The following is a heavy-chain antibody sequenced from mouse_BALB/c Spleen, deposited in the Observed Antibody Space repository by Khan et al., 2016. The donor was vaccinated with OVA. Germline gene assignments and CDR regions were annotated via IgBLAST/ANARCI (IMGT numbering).Heavy chain of an antibody. CDR2: IWSGGST. Sequence: VELVESGPGLVAPSQSLSITCTVSGFSLSRYSVHWVRQPPGKGLEWLGMIWSGGSTDYNSALESRLSISKDNSKSQAFLKMNSLQTDDTAMYYSARKKYGNYGSLDYWGQGTSVTVSS. D-gene: IGHD2-10*02. CDR1: GFSLSRYS. CDR3: ARKKYGNYGSLDY. V-gene: IGHV2-6-4*01. J-gene: IGHJ4*01.